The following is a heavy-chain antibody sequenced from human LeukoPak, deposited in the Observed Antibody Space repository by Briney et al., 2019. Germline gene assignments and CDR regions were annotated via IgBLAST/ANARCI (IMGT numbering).Heavy chain of an antibody. CDR1: GFTFDDYA. J-gene: IGHJ3*02. CDR2: ISWNSGSI. D-gene: IGHD6-6*01. CDR3: AKGGRSSSSNAFDI. V-gene: IGHV3-9*01. Sequence: PGRSLRLSRAASGFTFDDYAMHWVRQAPGKGLEWVSGISWNSGSIGYADSVKGRFTISRDNAKNSLYLQMNSLRAEDTALYYCAKGGRSSSSNAFDIWGQGTMVTVSS.